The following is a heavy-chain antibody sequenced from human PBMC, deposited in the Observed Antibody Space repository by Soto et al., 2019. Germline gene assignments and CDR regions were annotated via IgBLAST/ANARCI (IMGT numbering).Heavy chain of an antibody. CDR1: GGTFSSYA. J-gene: IGHJ6*02. Sequence: SVKVSCKASGGTFSSYAISWVRQAPGQGLEWMGGIIPIFGTANYAQKFQGRVTITADKSTSTAYMELSSLRSEDTAVYYCANADIAAEGGAGYYYYGMDVWGQGITVTVSS. CDR2: IIPIFGTA. D-gene: IGHD6-13*01. V-gene: IGHV1-69*06. CDR3: ANADIAAEGGAGYYYYGMDV.